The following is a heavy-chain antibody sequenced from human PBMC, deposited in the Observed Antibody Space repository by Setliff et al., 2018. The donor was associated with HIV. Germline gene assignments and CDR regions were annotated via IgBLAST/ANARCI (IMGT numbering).Heavy chain of an antibody. J-gene: IGHJ2*01. V-gene: IGHV1-18*01. CDR2: VSVYNGQT. Sequence: ASVKVSCKASGYSFTTYGISWVRQAPGQGLEWVGWVSVYNGQTLYAQKVQDRITVTMDIPKDTAYMELRGLTPDDTAVYYCARGHHFYWYFDLWGSGTLVTVSS. CDR3: ARGHHFYWYFDL. CDR1: GYSFTTYG.